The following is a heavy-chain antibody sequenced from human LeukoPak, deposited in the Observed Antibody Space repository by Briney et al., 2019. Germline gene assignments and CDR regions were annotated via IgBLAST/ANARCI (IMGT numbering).Heavy chain of an antibody. CDR2: ISSSSSYI. D-gene: IGHD3-22*01. CDR1: GFTFSSYS. V-gene: IGHV3-21*01. Sequence: GGSLRLSCAASGFTFSSYSMNWVRQAPGKGLEWVSSISSSSSYIYYADSVKGRFTISRDNAKNSLYLQMNSLRAEDTAVYYCAKDPITMIVVASGYFDYWGQGTLVTVSS. CDR3: AKDPITMIVVASGYFDY. J-gene: IGHJ4*02.